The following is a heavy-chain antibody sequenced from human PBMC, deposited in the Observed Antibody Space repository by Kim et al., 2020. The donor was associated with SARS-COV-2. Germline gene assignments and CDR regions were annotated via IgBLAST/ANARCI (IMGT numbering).Heavy chain of an antibody. Sequence: GGSLRLSCAASGFTFSSYGMHWVRQAPGKGLEWVAVIWYDGSNKYYADSVKGRFTISRDNSKNTLYLQMNSLRAEDTAVYYCARAPCSSGGSCYFDYWGQGTLVTDSS. J-gene: IGHJ4*02. CDR3: ARAPCSSGGSCYFDY. V-gene: IGHV3-33*01. D-gene: IGHD2-15*01. CDR2: IWYDGSNK. CDR1: GFTFSSYG.